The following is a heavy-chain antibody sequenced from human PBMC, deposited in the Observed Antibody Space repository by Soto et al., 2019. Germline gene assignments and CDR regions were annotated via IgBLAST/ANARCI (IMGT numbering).Heavy chain of an antibody. D-gene: IGHD3-3*01. Sequence: QVQLVESGGGVVQPGRSLRLSCAASGFTFSSYGMHWVRQAPGKGLEWVAAIWYDGSNKYYADSVKGRFTISRDNSKNTQYLQMNSLEAEDKGVYYCARDGPRVGLYSEYWGRETLVSVSS. CDR3: ARDGPRVGLYSEY. CDR2: IWYDGSNK. CDR1: GFTFSSYG. V-gene: IGHV3-33*01. J-gene: IGHJ4*02.